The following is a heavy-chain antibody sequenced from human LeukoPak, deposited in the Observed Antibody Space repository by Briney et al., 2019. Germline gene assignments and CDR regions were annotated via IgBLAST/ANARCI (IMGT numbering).Heavy chain of an antibody. CDR1: GGSFSGYY. CDR3: ARRRDSYGKYYYYYMDV. Sequence: SETLSLTCAVYGGSFSGYYWSWIRQPPGKGLEWIGEINHSGSTNYNPSLKSRVTISVDTSKNQFSLKLSSVTAADTAVYYCARRRDSYGKYYYYYMDVWGKGTTVTVSS. D-gene: IGHD5-18*01. J-gene: IGHJ6*03. CDR2: INHSGST. V-gene: IGHV4-34*01.